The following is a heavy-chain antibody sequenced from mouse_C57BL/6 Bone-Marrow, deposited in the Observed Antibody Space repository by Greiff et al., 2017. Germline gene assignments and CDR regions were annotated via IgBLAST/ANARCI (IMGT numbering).Heavy chain of an antibody. CDR1: GFTFSSYG. V-gene: IGHV5-6*01. J-gene: IGHJ4*01. D-gene: IGHD1-1*01. Sequence: DVHLVESGGDLVKPGGSLKLSCAASGFTFSSYGMSWVRQTPDKRLEWVATISSGGSYTYYTDSVKGRFTISRDNAKNTLYLQMSSLKSEDTAMYYCARRDYGKDYYAMDYWGQGTSVTVSS. CDR3: ARRDYGKDYYAMDY. CDR2: ISSGGSYT.